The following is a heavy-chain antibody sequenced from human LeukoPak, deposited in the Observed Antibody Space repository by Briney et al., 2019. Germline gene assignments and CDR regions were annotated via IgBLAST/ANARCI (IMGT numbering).Heavy chain of an antibody. V-gene: IGHV3-7*03. D-gene: IGHD3-16*01. CDR3: ARDMPFGVY. J-gene: IGHJ4*02. CDR2: IRQDGSEK. CDR1: GFTFSTYW. Sequence: GGSLRLSCAASGFTFSTYWMSWIRQAPGKGLEWVANIRQDGSEKNYVDSVKGRFTISRDNAKNSLYLQMNSLRAEDTAVYYCARDMPFGVYWGQGTLVAVSS.